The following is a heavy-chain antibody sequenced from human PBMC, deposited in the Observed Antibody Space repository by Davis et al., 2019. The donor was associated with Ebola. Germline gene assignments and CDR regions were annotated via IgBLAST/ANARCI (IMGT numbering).Heavy chain of an antibody. J-gene: IGHJ6*02. D-gene: IGHD4-17*01. Sequence: PGGSLRLSCAASGFTVSSNYMTWVRQAPGKGLEWVSVIYSGGSTYYSDSVKGRFTISRDNAKNSLYLQMNSLRAEDTAVYYCARDRGTTVTTFYYGMDVWGQGTTVTVSS. V-gene: IGHV3-53*01. CDR1: GFTVSSNY. CDR3: ARDRGTTVTTFYYGMDV. CDR2: IYSGGST.